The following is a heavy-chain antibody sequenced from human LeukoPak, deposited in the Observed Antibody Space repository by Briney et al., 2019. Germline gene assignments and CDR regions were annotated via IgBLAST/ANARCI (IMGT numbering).Heavy chain of an antibody. CDR1: GGSISSYY. CDR2: IYYSGST. D-gene: IGHD6-13*01. V-gene: IGHV4-59*08. Sequence: SETLSLTCTVSGGSISSYYWSWIRQPPGKGLEWIGYIYYSGSTNYNPSLKSRVTISVDTSKNQFSLKLSSVTAADTAVYYCARSVMYSSSWYVDYWGQGTLVTVSS. J-gene: IGHJ4*02. CDR3: ARSVMYSSSWYVDY.